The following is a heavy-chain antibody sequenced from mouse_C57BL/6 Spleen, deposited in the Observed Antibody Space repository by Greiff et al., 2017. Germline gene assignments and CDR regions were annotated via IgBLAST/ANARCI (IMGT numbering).Heavy chain of an antibody. V-gene: IGHV1-61*01. CDR3: ARAGWDWYFDV. CDR1: GYTFTSYW. CDR2: IYPSDSET. D-gene: IGHD1-1*02. Sequence: VQLQQSGAELVRPGSSVKLSCKASGYTFTSYWMDWVKQRPGQGLEWIGNIYPSDSETHYNQKFKDKATLTVDKSSSTAYMQLSSLTSEDSAVYYCARAGWDWYFDVWGTGTTVTVSS. J-gene: IGHJ1*03.